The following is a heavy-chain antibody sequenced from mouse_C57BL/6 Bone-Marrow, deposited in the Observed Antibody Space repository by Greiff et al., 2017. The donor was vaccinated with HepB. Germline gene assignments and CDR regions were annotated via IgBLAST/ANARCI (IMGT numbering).Heavy chain of an antibody. Sequence: EVKLVESGGGLVKPGGSLKLSCAASGFTFSDYGMHWVRQAPEKGLEWVAYISSGSSTIYYADTVKGRFTISRDNAKNTLFLQMTSLRSEDTAMYYCARYYYGSSGKNYYFDYWGQGTTLTVSS. CDR3: ARYYYGSSGKNYYFDY. D-gene: IGHD1-1*01. CDR2: ISSGSSTI. CDR1: GFTFSDYG. J-gene: IGHJ2*01. V-gene: IGHV5-17*01.